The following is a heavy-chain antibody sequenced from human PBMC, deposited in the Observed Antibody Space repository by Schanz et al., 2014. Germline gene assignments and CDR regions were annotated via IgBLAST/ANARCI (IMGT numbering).Heavy chain of an antibody. CDR2: ISSNGGST. V-gene: IGHV3-64*04. D-gene: IGHD1-1*01. CDR1: GFTFSSYS. Sequence: VQLVESGGGLVQPGGSLRLSCSASGFTFSSYSMNWVRQAPGKGLDYVSVISSNGGSTDFADSVKGRFTISRDNSKNTLYLHMQSIRVADAAVDLYLREPDRYNCNDVEGLDVWGPGATVTVSS. J-gene: IGHJ6*01. CDR3: LREPDRYNCNDVEGLDV.